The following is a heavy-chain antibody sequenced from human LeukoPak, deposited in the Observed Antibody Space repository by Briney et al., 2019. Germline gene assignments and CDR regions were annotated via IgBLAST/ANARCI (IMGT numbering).Heavy chain of an antibody. CDR1: GYTFTGNG. D-gene: IGHD1-1*01. J-gene: IGHJ4*02. CDR2: ISAYNGNT. V-gene: IGHV1-18*01. Sequence: ASVRVSCKTSGYTFTGNGISWVRQAPGQGLEWMGWISAYNGNTNYVQKFRGRVAMTTDTSTSTVYMDLRSLRSDDTAVYYCARDIATVQHQDWGQGTLVTVSS. CDR3: ARDIATVQHQD.